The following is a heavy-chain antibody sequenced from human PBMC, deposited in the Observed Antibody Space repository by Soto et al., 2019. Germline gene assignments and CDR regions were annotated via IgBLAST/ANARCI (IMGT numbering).Heavy chain of an antibody. J-gene: IGHJ6*02. CDR2: IIPIFGTA. CDR1: GGTFSSYA. V-gene: IGHV1-69*01. Sequence: SVKVYCKSSGGTFSSYAISWVRQAPGQVLEWMGGIIPIFGTANYAQKFQGRVTITADESTSTAYMELSSLRSEDTAVYYCAREAVYSGYDFYYYGMDVWGQGTTVTVSS. D-gene: IGHD5-12*01. CDR3: AREAVYSGYDFYYYGMDV.